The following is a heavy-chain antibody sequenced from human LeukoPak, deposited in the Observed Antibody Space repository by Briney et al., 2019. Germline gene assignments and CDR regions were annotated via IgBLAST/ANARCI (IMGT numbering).Heavy chain of an antibody. Sequence: GGSLRLSCAASGLTFSSYGFHWVRQAPGKGLEWVAFIRYDGSNKCYADSVKGRFTISRDNSKNTLYLQMNSLRAEDTAVYYCANQGTYYFDSSAYFNYWGQGTLVTVSS. J-gene: IGHJ4*02. V-gene: IGHV3-30*02. D-gene: IGHD3-22*01. CDR3: ANQGTYYFDSSAYFNY. CDR2: IRYDGSNK. CDR1: GLTFSSYG.